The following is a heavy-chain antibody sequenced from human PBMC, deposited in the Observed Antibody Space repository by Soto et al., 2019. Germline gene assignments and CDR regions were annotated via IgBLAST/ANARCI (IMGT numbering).Heavy chain of an antibody. D-gene: IGHD2-21*02. J-gene: IGHJ5*02. Sequence: SETLSLTCAISGDSFSSYYWSWIRQPPGKGLEWIGYIYYTGVTSYNPSLKTRVTISVDTSKNQFSLKLSSVTAADTAVYYCARDRTASWFDPWGQGTLVTVSS. CDR3: ARDRTASWFDP. V-gene: IGHV4-59*01. CDR1: GDSFSSYY. CDR2: IYYTGVT.